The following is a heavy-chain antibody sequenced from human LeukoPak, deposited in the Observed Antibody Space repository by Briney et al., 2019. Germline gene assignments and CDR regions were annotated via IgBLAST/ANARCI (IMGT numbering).Heavy chain of an antibody. CDR1: GGSISNYY. CDR3: AKGGPEASAGLSWFDP. V-gene: IGHV4-59*01. J-gene: IGHJ5*02. D-gene: IGHD1-14*01. CDR2: SYSSGNA. Sequence: SETLSLTCTVSGGSISNYYWYWMRKPPGKGLEWIAYSYSSGNANYNPSLKSRVTISVDTSMNQFSLKLTSMTAADTAVYYCAKGGPEASAGLSWFDPWGQGTLVTVSS.